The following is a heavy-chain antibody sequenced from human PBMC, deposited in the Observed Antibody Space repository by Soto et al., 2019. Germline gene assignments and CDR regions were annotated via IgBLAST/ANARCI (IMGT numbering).Heavy chain of an antibody. CDR2: IYSDGTT. D-gene: IGHD3-10*01. Sequence: GGSLRLSCAASGFIVTSNYMSWVRQAPGKGLEWVSVIYSDGTTNYAESVKGRFTISRDNSKNTVYLQMNSLRAEDTAVYYCAKGGPGASSGLFEYWGQGTLVTVSS. CDR3: AKGGPGASSGLFEY. V-gene: IGHV3-53*01. J-gene: IGHJ4*02. CDR1: GFIVTSNY.